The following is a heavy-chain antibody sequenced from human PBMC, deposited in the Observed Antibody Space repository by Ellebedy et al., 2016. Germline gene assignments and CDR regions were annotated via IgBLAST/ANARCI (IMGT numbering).Heavy chain of an antibody. J-gene: IGHJ4*02. CDR2: IYYSGST. Sequence: LRLSXTVSGGSISSGGYYWSWIRQHPGKGLEWIGYIYYSGSTYYNPSLKSRVTISVDTSKNQFSLKLSSVTAADTAVYYCARVFGSGSYYIDYWGQGTLVTVSS. D-gene: IGHD3-10*01. CDR3: ARVFGSGSYYIDY. V-gene: IGHV4-31*03. CDR1: GGSISSGGYY.